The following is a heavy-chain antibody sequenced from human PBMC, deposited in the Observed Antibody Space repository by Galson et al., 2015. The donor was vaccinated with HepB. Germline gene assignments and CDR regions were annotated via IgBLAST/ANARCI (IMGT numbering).Heavy chain of an antibody. CDR3: ARDGYYDSSGSWAFDI. J-gene: IGHJ3*02. Sequence: QSGAEVKKPGASVKVSCKASGYTFTSYGISWVRQPPGQGLEWMGWISAYNGNTNYAQKLQGRVTMTTDTSTSTAYMELRSLRSDDTAVYYCARDGYYDSSGSWAFDIWGQGTMVTVSS. CDR2: ISAYNGNT. CDR1: GYTFTSYG. V-gene: IGHV1-18*04. D-gene: IGHD3-22*01.